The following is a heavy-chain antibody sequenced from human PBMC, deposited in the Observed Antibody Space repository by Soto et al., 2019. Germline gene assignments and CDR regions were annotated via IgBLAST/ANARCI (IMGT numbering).Heavy chain of an antibody. D-gene: IGHD2-15*01. CDR2: IYHSGST. Sequence: SETLSLTCAVSGGSISSGGYSWSWIRQPPGKGLEWIGYIYHSGSTYYNPSLKSRVTISVDRSKNQFSLKLSSVTAADTAVYYCARIHCSGGSCYDGFSAFDIWGQGTMVTVSS. CDR1: GGSISSGGYS. CDR3: ARIHCSGGSCYDGFSAFDI. V-gene: IGHV4-30-2*01. J-gene: IGHJ3*02.